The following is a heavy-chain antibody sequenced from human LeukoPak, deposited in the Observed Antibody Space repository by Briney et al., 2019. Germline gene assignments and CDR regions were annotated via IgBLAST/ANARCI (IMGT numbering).Heavy chain of an antibody. J-gene: IGHJ4*02. CDR1: GFTFSSYA. V-gene: IGHV3-23*01. D-gene: IGHD6-13*01. CDR3: AKDLNIAATPDY. CDR2: TSGSGGST. Sequence: KTGGSLRLSCAASGFTFSSYAMSWVRQAPGKGLEWVSATSGSGGSTYYADSVKGRFTISRDNSKNTLYLQMNSLRAEDTAVYYCAKDLNIAATPDYWGQGTLVTVSS.